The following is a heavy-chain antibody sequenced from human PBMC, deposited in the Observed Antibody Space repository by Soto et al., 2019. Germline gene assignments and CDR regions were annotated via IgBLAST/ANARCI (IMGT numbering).Heavy chain of an antibody. CDR2: VSKSDYT. CDR1: GFTFTNYG. J-gene: IGHJ4*02. Sequence: XGALRVSCAVSGFTFTNYGINWVRKAPGKGLEWVSSVSKSDYTYYSESVKGRFTISRDNARNSVSLQMNNLRAEDTAVYYCAREDSIIIPAVADFWGQGTLVTVSS. D-gene: IGHD6-19*01. CDR3: AREDSIIIPAVADF. V-gene: IGHV3-21*01.